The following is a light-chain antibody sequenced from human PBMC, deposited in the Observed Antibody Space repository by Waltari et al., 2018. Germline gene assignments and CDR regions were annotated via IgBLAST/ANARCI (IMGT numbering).Light chain of an antibody. Sequence: QTVVTQEPSFSVSPGGTVTLTCALTSGPVPTTYFPSWYQQTPGQPPRTLIYSTNIRSSGVPDRFSGSIVGNKASLTITGAQADDEAEYYCLLYMGSGISVFGGGTKVTVL. V-gene: IGLV8-61*01. J-gene: IGLJ3*02. CDR2: STN. CDR3: LLYMGSGISV. CDR1: SGPVPTTYF.